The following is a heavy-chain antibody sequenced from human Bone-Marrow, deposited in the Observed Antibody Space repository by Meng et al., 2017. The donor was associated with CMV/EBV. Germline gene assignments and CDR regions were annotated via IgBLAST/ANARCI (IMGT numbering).Heavy chain of an antibody. CDR2: INWNGDTT. V-gene: IGHV3-20*04. J-gene: IGHJ4*02. CDR1: GFTFDDYG. CDR3: AKGNTYYFDY. D-gene: IGHD1/OR15-1a*01. Sequence: GGSLRLSCAASGFTFDDYGMSWVRQAPGKGLEWVSAINWNGDTTGYADSVKGRFTISRDNAKNSLYLQMDSLRAEDTAVYYCAKGNTYYFDYWGQGTLVTVSS.